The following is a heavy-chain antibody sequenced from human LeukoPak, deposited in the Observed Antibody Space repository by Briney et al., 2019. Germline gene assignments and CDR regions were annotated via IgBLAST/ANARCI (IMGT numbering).Heavy chain of an antibody. CDR3: ARVGYSYSINDWSRTGLGADPTKYYYDMDV. Sequence: PSETLSLTCAVYGGSFSDYSWTWLRQPPGNAPKWLSDTNQSGGTNHHSSLRSRVIMSVDTCKNQISLKVNSVTAADTAVYYCARVGYSYSINDWSRTGLGADPTKYYYDMDVWGKGTTVTVSS. CDR2: TNQSGGT. CDR1: GGSFSDYS. D-gene: IGHD5-18*01. V-gene: IGHV4-34*01. J-gene: IGHJ6*03.